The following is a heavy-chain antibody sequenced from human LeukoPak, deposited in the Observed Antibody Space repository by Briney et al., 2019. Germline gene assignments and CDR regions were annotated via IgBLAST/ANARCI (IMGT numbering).Heavy chain of an antibody. V-gene: IGHV4-34*01. D-gene: IGHD3-10*01. CDR2: INHSGST. Sequence: SETLSLTCAVYGGSFSGYYWSWIRQPPGKGLEWIGEINHSGSTNYNPSLKSRVTISVDTSKNQFSLKLSSVTAADTAVYYCARVYYGSVTYQTSKNICYMDVWGKGTTVTVSS. J-gene: IGHJ6*03. CDR1: GGSFSGYY. CDR3: ARVYYGSVTYQTSKNICYMDV.